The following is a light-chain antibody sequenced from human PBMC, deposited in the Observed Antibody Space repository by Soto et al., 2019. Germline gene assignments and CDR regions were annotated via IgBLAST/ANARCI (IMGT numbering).Light chain of an antibody. CDR1: QSVSSN. CDR3: QQYVLT. J-gene: IGKJ4*01. CDR2: GAS. V-gene: IGKV3-15*01. Sequence: EIVMTQSPATLSVSPGERATLSCRASQSVSSNLAWYQQKPGQAPRLLIYGASTRATGIPARFSGSGSGTEFTLTISSLQSEDFAVYYCQQYVLTFGGGTKVEIK.